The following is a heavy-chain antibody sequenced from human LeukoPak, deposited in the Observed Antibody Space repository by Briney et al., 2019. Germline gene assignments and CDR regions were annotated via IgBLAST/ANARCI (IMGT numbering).Heavy chain of an antibody. CDR3: TKELHVAVAVADYYYFYMDV. Sequence: GGSLRLSCAVSGFAFSDYYMSWIRQAPGKGLEWLSTINGGGNTTFYADSVKGRFTISRDNSKNTLYLHMDGLRPDDTAIYYCTKELHVAVAVADYYYFYMDVWGRGTAVSVSS. J-gene: IGHJ6*03. CDR2: INGGGNTT. CDR1: GFAFSDYY. D-gene: IGHD6-19*01. V-gene: IGHV3-23*01.